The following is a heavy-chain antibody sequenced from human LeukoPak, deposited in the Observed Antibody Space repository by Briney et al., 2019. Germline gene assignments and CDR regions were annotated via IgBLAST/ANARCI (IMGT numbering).Heavy chain of an antibody. J-gene: IGHJ4*02. V-gene: IGHV3-23*01. D-gene: IGHD5-12*01. CDR1: GFTFSSYD. CDR2: ISGSGGST. CDR3: AKGGYSGYVGWDYFDY. Sequence: GGSLRLSCAASGFTFSSYDMSWVRQAPGKGLEWVSAISGSGGSTYYADSVKGRFTISRDNSKNTLYLQMNSLRAEDTAVYYCAKGGYSGYVGWDYFDYWGQGTLVTVSS.